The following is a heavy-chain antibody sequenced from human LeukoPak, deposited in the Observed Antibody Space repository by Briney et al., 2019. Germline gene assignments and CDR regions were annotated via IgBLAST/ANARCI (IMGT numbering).Heavy chain of an antibody. Sequence: SETLCLTCTVSGGSISSYYWSWIRQPAGKGLEWIGRIYTSGSTNYNPSLKSRVTMSVDKSKNQFSLKLSSVTAADTAVYYCARDSPPYCGGDCYPDYWGQGILVTVSS. V-gene: IGHV4-4*07. CDR1: GGSISSYY. J-gene: IGHJ4*02. D-gene: IGHD2-21*02. CDR3: ARDSPPYCGGDCYPDY. CDR2: IYTSGST.